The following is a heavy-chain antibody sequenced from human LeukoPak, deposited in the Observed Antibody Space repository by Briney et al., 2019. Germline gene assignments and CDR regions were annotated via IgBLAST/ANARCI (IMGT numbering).Heavy chain of an antibody. V-gene: IGHV4-39*01. CDR2: IYYSGST. CDR1: GGSISSSRYY. J-gene: IGHJ4*02. D-gene: IGHD6-19*01. CDR3: ARLSGWHAGYYFDY. Sequence: SETLSLTCSVSGGSISSSRYYWGWIRQPPGKGLEWIGSIYYSGSTYNNPSLKSRVTISVDTSKNQFSLKLGSVTAADTAIYYCARLSGWHAGYYFDYWGQGTLVTVSS.